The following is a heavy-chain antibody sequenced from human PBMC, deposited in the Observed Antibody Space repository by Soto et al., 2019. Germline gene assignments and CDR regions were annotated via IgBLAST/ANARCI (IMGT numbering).Heavy chain of an antibody. CDR1: GASISSSY. Sequence: PSETLSLTCTVSGASISSSYWSWIRHSPERGLEWIAYVYHTGATNYNPSLKSRVTISLDTSKGQFSLNLTSLTTADTAVYFCARGGNRYSNVASGVGGFDFWGQGSLVTVSS. CDR3: ARGGNRYSNVASGVGGFDF. D-gene: IGHD5-12*01. CDR2: VYHTGAT. J-gene: IGHJ4*02. V-gene: IGHV4-59*01.